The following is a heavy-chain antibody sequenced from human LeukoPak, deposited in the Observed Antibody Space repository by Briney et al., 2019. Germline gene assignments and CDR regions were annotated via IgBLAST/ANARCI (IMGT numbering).Heavy chain of an antibody. Sequence: PSQTLSLTCAISGDSVSSNSAAWNWIRQSPSRGLEWLGRTYYRSKWYNDYAVSVKSRITINPDTSKNQFSLQLNSVTPEDTAVYYCARERCSSTSCYPFIDFNYYYYYMDVWGKGTTVTVSS. CDR1: GDSVSSNSAA. J-gene: IGHJ6*03. CDR2: TYYRSKWYN. CDR3: ARERCSSTSCYPFIDFNYYYYYMDV. V-gene: IGHV6-1*01. D-gene: IGHD2-2*01.